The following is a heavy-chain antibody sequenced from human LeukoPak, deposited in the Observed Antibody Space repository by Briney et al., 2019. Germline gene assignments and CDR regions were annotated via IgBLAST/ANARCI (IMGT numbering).Heavy chain of an antibody. V-gene: IGHV3-21*06. CDR1: GFTFSYYS. CDR3: AKDMTTVVTPYYYYYMDV. J-gene: IGHJ6*03. Sequence: GGSLRLSCAASGFTFSYYSMNWVRQAPGKGLEWVSSISESGAHTFYADSVKGRFIVSRDNAQNSLYLEMNSLSLEDTAVYYCAKDMTTVVTPYYYYYMDVWGKGTPVTVSS. CDR2: ISESGAHT. D-gene: IGHD4-23*01.